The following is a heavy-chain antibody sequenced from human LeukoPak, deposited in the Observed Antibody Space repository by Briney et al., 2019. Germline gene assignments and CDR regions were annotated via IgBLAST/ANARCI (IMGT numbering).Heavy chain of an antibody. D-gene: IGHD3-22*01. J-gene: IGHJ5*02. CDR1: GFTFNIYS. V-gene: IGHV3-48*01. CDR3: ARDLARYYYDSSGYS. Sequence: GGSLRLSCAASGFTFNIYSMNWVRQAPGKGLEWVSYIGSSGSTTDYADSVKGRFTIFRDNAKNSLYLQMNTLTVEDTAVYYCARDLARYYYDSSGYSWGQGTLVTVSS. CDR2: IGSSGSTT.